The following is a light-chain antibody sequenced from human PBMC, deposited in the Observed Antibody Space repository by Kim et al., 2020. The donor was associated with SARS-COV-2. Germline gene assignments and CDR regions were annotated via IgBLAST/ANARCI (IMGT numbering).Light chain of an antibody. CDR3: QQYNKWPLT. V-gene: IGKV3-15*01. CDR1: ESVGND. J-gene: IGKJ4*01. CDR2: AAS. Sequence: EIVLTQSPATLSVSAGERGTLSCRATESVGNDLAWYQQKPGRAPRLLIYAASTRDTGIPARFSGSGSETEFTLTITSLQSEDLAVYYCQQYNKWPLTFGGGTKVDIK.